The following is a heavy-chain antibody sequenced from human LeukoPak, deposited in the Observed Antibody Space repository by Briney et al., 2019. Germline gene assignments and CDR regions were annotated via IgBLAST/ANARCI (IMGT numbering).Heavy chain of an antibody. D-gene: IGHD1-14*01. CDR1: GYTFTSYG. CDR2: ISASNGDT. J-gene: IGHJ4*02. V-gene: IGHV1-18*03. CDR3: ARESHITREDY. Sequence: GASVKVSCKASGYTFTSYGISWVRQAPGQGLEWMGWISASNGDTDYPQNLQGRVTMTTDTYTSTAYMELRSLTSDDMAIYYCARESHITREDYWGQGTLVTVSS.